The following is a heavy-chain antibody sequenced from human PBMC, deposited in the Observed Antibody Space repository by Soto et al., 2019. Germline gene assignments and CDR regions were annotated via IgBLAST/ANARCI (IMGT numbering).Heavy chain of an antibody. Sequence: EVQLVQSGGGLVQPGGSLRLSCTASGLTFNNYWMHWVRQAPGKGPVWVSRISGDGKTTNYADSVRGRFTISRDNAKKTVYLQMNSLGAEDTAVYYCAGGDYAGAGTFYLTDHWGQGSLVTVSS. V-gene: IGHV3-74*01. J-gene: IGHJ4*02. CDR2: ISGDGKTT. D-gene: IGHD4-17*01. CDR1: GLTFNNYW. CDR3: AGGDYAGAGTFYLTDH.